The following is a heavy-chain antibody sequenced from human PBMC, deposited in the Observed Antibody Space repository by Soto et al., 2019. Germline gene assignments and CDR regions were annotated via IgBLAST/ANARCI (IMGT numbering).Heavy chain of an antibody. CDR1: GGSISSYY. Sequence: SETLSLTCTVSGGSISSYYWSWIRQPPGKGLEWIGYIYYSGSTNYNPSLKSRVTISVDTSKNQFSLKLSSVTAADTAVYYCARDPSSDYYAFGIWGQGTMVTVSS. J-gene: IGHJ3*02. D-gene: IGHD4-17*01. V-gene: IGHV4-59*01. CDR3: ARDPSSDYYAFGI. CDR2: IYYSGST.